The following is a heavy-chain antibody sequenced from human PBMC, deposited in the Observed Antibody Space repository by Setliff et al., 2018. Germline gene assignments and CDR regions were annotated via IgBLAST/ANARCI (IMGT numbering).Heavy chain of an antibody. CDR3: ARVLFGDLFSWFDP. Sequence: ASVKVSCKTSGYTFINYGLSWVRQAPGQGLQWMGWINPNTGETDYAPRFQGRVTMTRDTSLSTAYMEVRSLRSDDTAVYYCARVLFGDLFSWFDPWGQGTLVTISS. V-gene: IGHV1-18*01. J-gene: IGHJ5*02. CDR1: GYTFINYG. CDR2: INPNTGET. D-gene: IGHD3-10*02.